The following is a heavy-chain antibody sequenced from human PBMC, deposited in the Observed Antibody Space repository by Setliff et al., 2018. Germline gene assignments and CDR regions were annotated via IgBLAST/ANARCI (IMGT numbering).Heavy chain of an antibody. Sequence: PSETLSLTCNVSGGSISNYYWTWIRQPPGKGLEWIGGIYNSGYTHYKPSLRSRVTMSVDTSKSHFSLTLRSLTAADTAVYYCVGRDFSGGDSWGHGTLVTVSS. CDR1: GGSISNYY. CDR2: IYNSGYT. CDR3: VGRDFSGGDS. V-gene: IGHV4-59*04. D-gene: IGHD6-25*01. J-gene: IGHJ5*01.